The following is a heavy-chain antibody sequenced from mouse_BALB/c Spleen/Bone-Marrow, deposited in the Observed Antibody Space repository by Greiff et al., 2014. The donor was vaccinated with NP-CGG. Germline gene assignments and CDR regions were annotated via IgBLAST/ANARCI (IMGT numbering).Heavy chain of an antibody. D-gene: IGHD2-14*01. J-gene: IGHJ4*01. CDR1: GISITTGNYR. CDR2: IYYSGTI. Sequence: VQLQQSEPGLVKPSQTVSLTCTVTGISITTGNYRWSWIRQFPGNKLEWIGYIYYSGTITYNPSLTSRTTIARDTSKNQFFLEMNSLTAEDTATYYCARSYYRYAMDYWGQGTSVTVSS. V-gene: IGHV3-5*02. CDR3: ARSYYRYAMDY.